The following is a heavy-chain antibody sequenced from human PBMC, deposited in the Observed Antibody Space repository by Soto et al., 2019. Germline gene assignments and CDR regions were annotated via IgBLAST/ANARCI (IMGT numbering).Heavy chain of an antibody. CDR1: GFTFSSYA. V-gene: IGHV3-23*01. CDR3: ANEPSSGWPYFDY. D-gene: IGHD6-19*01. J-gene: IGHJ4*01. CDR2: ISGSGGST. Sequence: GGSLRLSCAASGFTFSSYAMSWVRQAPGKGLEWVSAISGSGGSTYYADSAKGRFTISRDNSKNTLYLQMNSLRAEYTAVYYCANEPSSGWPYFDYWGHGTLVTVSS.